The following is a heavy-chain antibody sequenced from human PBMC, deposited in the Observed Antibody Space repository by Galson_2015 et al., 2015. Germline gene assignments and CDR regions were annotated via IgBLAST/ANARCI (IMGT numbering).Heavy chain of an antibody. Sequence: SLRLSCAASGFIFSSYEMNWVRQAPGKGLEWVSYISSSSTIIYCAESVKGRFTISRDNAKNSLYLQMKSLRADDTAVYYCARVSGGNRRFDYWGQGTLVTVSS. D-gene: IGHD2-15*01. CDR1: GFIFSSYE. V-gene: IGHV3-48*03. CDR2: ISSSSTII. CDR3: ARVSGGNRRFDY. J-gene: IGHJ4*02.